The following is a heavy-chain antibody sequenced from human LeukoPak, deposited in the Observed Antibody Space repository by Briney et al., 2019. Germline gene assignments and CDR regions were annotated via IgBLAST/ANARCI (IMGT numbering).Heavy chain of an antibody. Sequence: ESGPALVKPPQSLTLTCTFSGFSLSTSGMRVSLIPQPPGKALEWLARIYWDDDKFYSTSLKTRLTISKDTSKNQVVLTMTNMDPVDTATYYCARTTRGSSWYHPNYYYMDVWGKGTTVTVSS. CDR1: GFSLSTSGMR. CDR2: IYWDDDK. D-gene: IGHD6-13*01. CDR3: ARTTRGSSWYHPNYYYMDV. J-gene: IGHJ6*03. V-gene: IGHV2-70*04.